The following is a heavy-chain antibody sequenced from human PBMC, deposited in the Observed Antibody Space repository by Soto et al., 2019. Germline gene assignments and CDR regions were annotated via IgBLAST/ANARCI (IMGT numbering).Heavy chain of an antibody. J-gene: IGHJ4*02. CDR3: ARPPFPGCINGVCYPCDH. V-gene: IGHV1-46*01. D-gene: IGHD2-8*01. Sequence: QVQLVQSGAEEKKPGASVKVSCKASGYTFTHYYKHWVRQAPGQGLEWMGMINPSGGSTDYAQKFQGRVTMTTDTSTTTVYMELSSLRSDDTAVYYCARPPFPGCINGVCYPCDHWGQGTLVTVSS. CDR2: INPSGGST. CDR1: GYTFTHYY.